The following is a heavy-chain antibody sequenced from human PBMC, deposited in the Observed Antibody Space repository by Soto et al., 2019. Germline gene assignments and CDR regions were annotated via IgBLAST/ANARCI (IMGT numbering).Heavy chain of an antibody. CDR3: AKVTKRAAAGRYEYYKYGMDV. J-gene: IGHJ6*02. CDR2: ISGSGGSS. Sequence: PGGSLRLSCAPSGFTFRDFAMIWVRQAPGKRLEWVSAISGSGGSSYYAASVKGRFTISRDNSKNTLFLQMNGLRAEDTAVYYCAKVTKRAAAGRYEYYKYGMDVWGQGTTVTVSS. V-gene: IGHV3-23*01. D-gene: IGHD6-13*01. CDR1: GFTFRDFA.